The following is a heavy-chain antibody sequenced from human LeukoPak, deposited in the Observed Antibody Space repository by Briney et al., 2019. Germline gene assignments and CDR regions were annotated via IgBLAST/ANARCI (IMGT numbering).Heavy chain of an antibody. V-gene: IGHV3-9*01. D-gene: IGHD6-6*01. Sequence: SLRLSCAASGFTFDDYAMHWVRQAPGKGLVWVSGISWNSGSIGYADSVKGRFTISRDNAKNSLYLQMNSLRAEDTAVYYCAAGYSSSSGSNGYWGQGTLVTVSS. CDR3: AAGYSSSSGSNGY. CDR1: GFTFDDYA. CDR2: ISWNSGSI. J-gene: IGHJ4*02.